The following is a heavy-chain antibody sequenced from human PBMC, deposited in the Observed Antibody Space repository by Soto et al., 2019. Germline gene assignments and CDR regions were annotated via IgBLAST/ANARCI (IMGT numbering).Heavy chain of an antibody. CDR1: GFSFTNAW. CDR2: IKSRVAGGTT. D-gene: IGHD2-15*01. Sequence: EVQLVESGGGLVKPGESLRLSCAASGFSFTNAWMSWVRQAPGKGLEWVGPIKSRVAGGTTDYSVLVKGRFTISRDDSKVMLFLQLNSLKIEDTAVYYCTTDSTQTFRDGGPCYSVQTKVHESWGQGTLVTVSS. V-gene: IGHV3-15*01. CDR3: TTDSTQTFRDGGPCYSVQTKVHES. J-gene: IGHJ5*02.